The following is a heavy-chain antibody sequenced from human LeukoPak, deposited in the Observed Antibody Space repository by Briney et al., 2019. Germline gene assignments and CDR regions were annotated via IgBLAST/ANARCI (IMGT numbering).Heavy chain of an antibody. Sequence: GGSLRLSCAASGFTFSSYSMNWVRQAPGKGLEWVSYISSSSSTIYYADSVKGRLTISRDNAKNSLYLQMNSLRAEDTAVYYCATALGTVTTTFDYWGQGTLVTVSS. CDR1: GFTFSSYS. D-gene: IGHD4-17*01. CDR3: ATALGTVTTTFDY. J-gene: IGHJ4*02. V-gene: IGHV3-48*04. CDR2: ISSSSSTI.